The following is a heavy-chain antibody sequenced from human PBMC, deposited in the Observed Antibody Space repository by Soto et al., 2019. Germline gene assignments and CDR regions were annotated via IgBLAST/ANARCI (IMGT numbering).Heavy chain of an antibody. J-gene: IGHJ4*02. CDR1: GASITSLYYY. CDR2: SYQSGST. D-gene: IGHD6-6*01. V-gene: IGHV4-39*01. Sequence: LSLTCTVSGASITSLYYYWGWIRQPPGKGLEWIGSSYQSGSTYYAPSLMSRVAMSVDTSKNQFSLKLNSVTAADTAVYYCARRGWGSSSFFDYWGQGTLVTVSS. CDR3: ARRGWGSSSFFDY.